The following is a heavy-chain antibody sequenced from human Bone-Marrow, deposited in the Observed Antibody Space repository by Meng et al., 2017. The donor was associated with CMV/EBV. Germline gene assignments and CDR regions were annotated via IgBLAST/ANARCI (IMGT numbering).Heavy chain of an antibody. Sequence: GGSLRLSCAASGFTFSSYGMSWVRQAPGKGLEWVSGISGGGISTYYADSVKGRFTISRDNSKNTLYLQMSSLRAEDTAVYYCAKVGWVGAYYFDYWGQGTLVTVSS. CDR1: GFTFSSYG. CDR3: AKVGWVGAYYFDY. V-gene: IGHV3-23*01. CDR2: ISGGGIST. D-gene: IGHD1-26*01. J-gene: IGHJ4*02.